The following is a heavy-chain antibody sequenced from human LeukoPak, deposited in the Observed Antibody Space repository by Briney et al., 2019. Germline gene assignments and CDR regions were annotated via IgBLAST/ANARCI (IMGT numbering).Heavy chain of an antibody. J-gene: IGHJ6*02. CDR3: ATTGGVGSNPYYYYYGMDV. Sequence: PGGSLRLSCAASGFTVSSNYMSWVRQAPGKGLELVSVIYSGGSTYYADSVKGRFTISRDNSKNTLYLQMNSLRAEDTAGYYCATTGGVGSNPYYYYYGMDVWGQGTTVTVSS. CDR1: GFTVSSNY. CDR2: IYSGGST. D-gene: IGHD3-10*01. V-gene: IGHV3-53*01.